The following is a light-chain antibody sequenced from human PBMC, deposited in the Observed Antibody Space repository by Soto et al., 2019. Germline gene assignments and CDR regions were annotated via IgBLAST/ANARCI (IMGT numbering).Light chain of an antibody. CDR1: QSVSSN. V-gene: IGKV3-15*01. Sequence: EIVMTQSPVTLSVSAGERATLSCRASQSVSSNLAWYQQKPGQAPRLLIYGASTRATGIPARFSGSGSGTEFTLTISSLQSEDFAVYFCQQYNNWPPVTFGGGTKVEIK. CDR3: QQYNNWPPVT. J-gene: IGKJ4*01. CDR2: GAS.